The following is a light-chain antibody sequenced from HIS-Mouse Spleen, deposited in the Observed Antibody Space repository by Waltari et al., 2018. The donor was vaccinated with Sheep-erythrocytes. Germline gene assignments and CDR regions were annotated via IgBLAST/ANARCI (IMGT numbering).Light chain of an antibody. Sequence: AIPMTQSPSSLSPSVGDRVTITCRASQGIRNDLGWYQQKPGKAPKLLIYAASSLQSGVPSRFSGSGSGTDFTLTISSLQPEDFATYYCLQDYNYPYTFGQGTKLEIK. J-gene: IGKJ2*01. CDR3: LQDYNYPYT. CDR2: AAS. V-gene: IGKV1-6*01. CDR1: QGIRND.